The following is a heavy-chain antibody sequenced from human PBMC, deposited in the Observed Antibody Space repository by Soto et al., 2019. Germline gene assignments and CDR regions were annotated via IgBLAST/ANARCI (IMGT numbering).Heavy chain of an antibody. CDR3: ARYGSGSYYNVQRFDP. CDR1: GGSISSYY. Sequence: SETLFLTCTVSGGSISSYYWSWIRQPAGKGLEWIGYIYYSGSTNYNPSLKSRVTISVDTSKNQLSLKLSSVTAADTAVYYCARYGSGSYYNVQRFDPWGQGTLVTVSS. D-gene: IGHD3-10*01. J-gene: IGHJ5*02. CDR2: IYYSGST. V-gene: IGHV4-59*01.